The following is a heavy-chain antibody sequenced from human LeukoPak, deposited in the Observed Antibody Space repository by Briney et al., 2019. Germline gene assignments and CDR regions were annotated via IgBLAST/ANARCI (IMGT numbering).Heavy chain of an antibody. V-gene: IGHV1-24*01. Sequence: GGSLRLSCAVSGFTFSSYGMHWVRQAPGKGLEWMGGFDPEDGETIYAQKFQGRVTMTEDTSTDTAYMELSSLRSEDTAVYYCATERYDSSGYYLGDYWGQGTLVTVSS. CDR3: ATERYDSSGYYLGDY. J-gene: IGHJ4*02. CDR1: GFTFSSYG. D-gene: IGHD3-22*01. CDR2: FDPEDGET.